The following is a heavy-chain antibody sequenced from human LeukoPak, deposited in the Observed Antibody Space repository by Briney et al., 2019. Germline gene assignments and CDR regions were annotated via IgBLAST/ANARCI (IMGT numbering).Heavy chain of an antibody. CDR1: GYTFTSYD. CDR2: MNPNSGNT. CDR3: ARAGVYYGSGSYRGKEDDY. V-gene: IGHV1-8*01. D-gene: IGHD3-10*01. Sequence: GDSVKVSCKASGYTFTSYDINWVRQATGQGLEWMGWMNPNSGNTGYAQKFQGRVTMTRNTSISTAYMELSSLRSEDTAVYYCARAGVYYGSGSYRGKEDDYWGQGTLVTVSS. J-gene: IGHJ4*02.